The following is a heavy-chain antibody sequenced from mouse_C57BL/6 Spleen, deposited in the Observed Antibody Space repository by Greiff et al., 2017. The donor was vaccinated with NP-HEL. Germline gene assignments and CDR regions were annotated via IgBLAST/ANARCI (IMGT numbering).Heavy chain of an antibody. V-gene: IGHV1-18*01. Sequence: EVQLQQSGPELVKPGASVKIPCKASGYTFTDYNMDWVKQSHGKSLEWIGDINPNNGGTIYNQKFKGKATLTVDKSSSTAYMELRSLTSEDTAVYYCARWGPYYYGSSYHYYAMDYWGQGTSVTVSS. CDR2: INPNNGGT. D-gene: IGHD1-1*01. CDR1: GYTFTDYN. CDR3: ARWGPYYYGSSYHYYAMDY. J-gene: IGHJ4*01.